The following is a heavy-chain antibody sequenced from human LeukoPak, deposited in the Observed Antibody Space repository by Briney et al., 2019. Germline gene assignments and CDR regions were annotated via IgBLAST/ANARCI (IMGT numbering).Heavy chain of an antibody. V-gene: IGHV4-61*09. D-gene: IGHD5-24*01. J-gene: IGHJ4*02. CDR3: ARDRGGYNGLAFFDY. Sequence: SETLSLTCTVSGGSISGGSSYWSWIRQPAGKGLEWIGHIYTSGSTNYNHSLKSRVTISVDTSKNQFSLKLSSVTAADTAVYYCARDRGGYNGLAFFDYWGQGTLVTVSS. CDR2: IYTSGST. CDR1: GGSISGGSSY.